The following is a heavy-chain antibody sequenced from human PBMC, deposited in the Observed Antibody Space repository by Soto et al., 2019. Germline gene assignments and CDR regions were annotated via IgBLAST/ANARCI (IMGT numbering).Heavy chain of an antibody. V-gene: IGHV1-18*04. CDR3: ARGGEYQLLSFFDC. CDR2: ISAYNGHT. CDR1: GYPFTSYG. J-gene: IGHJ4*02. Sequence: ASVKVSCKASGYPFTSYGISWVRHAPGQGLEWMGWISAYNGHTYYAQKFQGRVIMTMDTSTSTAYMELRSLTSDDTAVYYCARGGEYQLLSFFDCWGQGTLVTVSS. D-gene: IGHD2-2*01.